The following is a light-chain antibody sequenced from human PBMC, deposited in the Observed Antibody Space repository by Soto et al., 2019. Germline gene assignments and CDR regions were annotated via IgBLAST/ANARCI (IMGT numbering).Light chain of an antibody. J-gene: IGKJ1*01. V-gene: IGKV4-1*01. Sequence: DVMLIPYPPSLPVSLGERATINCESSQSVIHTYNNKSFLAWYQQKPGEPPELLLYGASARESGVPARFSGSGSGTDFTLTISSLQPEDVATYYCQQTYSTSPTFGQGTKVDIK. CDR1: QSVIHTYNNKSF. CDR3: QQTYSTSPT. CDR2: GAS.